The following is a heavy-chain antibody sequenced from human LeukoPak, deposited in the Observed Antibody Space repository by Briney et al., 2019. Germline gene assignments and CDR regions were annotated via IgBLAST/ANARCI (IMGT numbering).Heavy chain of an antibody. Sequence: GGSLRLSCAASGLTFSTYLMHWVRHAPGKGLVWVSRIHGDGISTTYADSVKGRFTISRDNAKNTLYLQMNSLRAEDTAVYFCASGELDSLYYFDYWGQGTLVTVSS. CDR2: IHGDGIST. D-gene: IGHD1-1*01. V-gene: IGHV3-74*01. CDR3: ASGELDSLYYFDY. J-gene: IGHJ4*02. CDR1: GLTFSTYL.